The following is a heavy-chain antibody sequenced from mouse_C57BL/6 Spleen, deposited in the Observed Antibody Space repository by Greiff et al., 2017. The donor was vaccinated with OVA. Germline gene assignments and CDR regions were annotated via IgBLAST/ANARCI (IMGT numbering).Heavy chain of an antibody. CDR2: ISSGSSTI. D-gene: IGHD1-1*01. V-gene: IGHV5-17*01. CDR1: GFTFSDYG. J-gene: IGHJ4*01. CDR3: ARTVVANYAMDY. Sequence: EVHLVESGGGLVKPGGSLKLSCAASGFTFSDYGMHWVRQAPEKGLEWVAYISSGSSTIYYADTVKGRFTISRDNAKNTLFLQMTSLRSEDTAMYYCARTVVANYAMDYWGQGTSVTVAS.